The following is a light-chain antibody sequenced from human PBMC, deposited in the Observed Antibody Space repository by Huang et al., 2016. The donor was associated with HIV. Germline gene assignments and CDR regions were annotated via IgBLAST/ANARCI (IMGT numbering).Light chain of an antibody. CDR1: QSVTNNY. CDR3: QQYGGSPRT. CDR2: GAS. V-gene: IGKV3-20*01. Sequence: EIVLTQSPGTLSLSPGERATLSCRASQSVTNNYLAWYQQKPGQPPRLVIYGASSRATGIPDRFSGSGSGTHFTLTISRLEPDDFVVYYCQQYGGSPRTFGQGTKLEIK. J-gene: IGKJ2*01.